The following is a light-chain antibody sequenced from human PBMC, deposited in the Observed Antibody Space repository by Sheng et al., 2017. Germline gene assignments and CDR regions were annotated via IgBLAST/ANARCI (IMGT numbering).Light chain of an antibody. J-gene: IGKJ5*01. V-gene: IGKV3-15*01. CDR3: QQYSSWPLT. CDR1: QSVRSSY. Sequence: EMVMTQSPATLSLSPGERATLSCRASQSVRSSYLAWYQRKPGQTPRLLIYGVSTRATGIPPRFSGSGSGTEFTLTISSLQSEDFAIYYCQQYSSWPLTFGQGTRLEIK. CDR2: GVS.